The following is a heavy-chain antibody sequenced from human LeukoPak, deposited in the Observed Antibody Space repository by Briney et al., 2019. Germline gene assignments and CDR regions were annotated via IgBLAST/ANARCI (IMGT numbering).Heavy chain of an antibody. D-gene: IGHD4/OR15-4a*01. CDR2: IYSDNT. CDR3: ARRAGAYSHPYDY. CDR1: GFTFSSYG. Sequence: GGSLRLSCAASGFTFSSYGMHWVRQAPGKGLEWVSLIYSDNTHYSDSVKGRFTISRDNSKNTLYLQMNSLRAEDTAVYYCARRAGAYSHPYDYWGQGTLVTVSS. V-gene: IGHV3-NL1*01. J-gene: IGHJ4*02.